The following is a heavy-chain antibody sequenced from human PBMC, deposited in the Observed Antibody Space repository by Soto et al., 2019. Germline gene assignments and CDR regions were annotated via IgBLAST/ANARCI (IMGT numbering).Heavy chain of an antibody. CDR2: TRSKANSYTT. V-gene: IGHV3-72*01. CDR3: VRVSSSRNFDF. Sequence: PGGSLILSCAASGFTFSSYSMNWVRQAPGKGLEWVGRTRSKANSYTTEYAASVKGRFTISRDDSQNSLYLQMDSLKTEDTAVYYCVRVSSSRNFDFWGQGILVTVSS. J-gene: IGHJ4*02. D-gene: IGHD6-13*01. CDR1: GFTFSSYS.